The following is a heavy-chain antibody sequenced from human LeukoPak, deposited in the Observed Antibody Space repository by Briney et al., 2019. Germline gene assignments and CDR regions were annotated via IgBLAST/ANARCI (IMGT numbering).Heavy chain of an antibody. V-gene: IGHV3-23*01. CDR2: ISGSGGST. D-gene: IGHD3-3*01. Sequence: GGSLRLSCAASGFTFSSYAMSWVRQAPGKGLEWVSAISGSGGSTYYADSVKGRFTISRDNSKNTLYLQMNSLRAEDTAVYYCAKGSVLRFLSYYGMDVWGQGTTVTVSS. J-gene: IGHJ6*02. CDR3: AKGSVLRFLSYYGMDV. CDR1: GFTFSSYA.